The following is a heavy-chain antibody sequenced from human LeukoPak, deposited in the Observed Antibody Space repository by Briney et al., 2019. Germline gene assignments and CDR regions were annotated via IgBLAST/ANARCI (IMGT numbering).Heavy chain of an antibody. CDR3: ARIIVVTSTDYFDS. CDR1: GGSISGTLYS. V-gene: IGHV4-39*01. CDR2: IFYSGIT. J-gene: IGHJ4*02. Sequence: NPSETLSLTCTVSGGSISGTLYSWGWIRQPPGKGLEWIGSIFYSGITYYNPSLQSRVTISVDASKSQFSLHLSSVTAADTALYYCARIIVVTSTDYFDSWGQGTLVTVSS. D-gene: IGHD3-22*01.